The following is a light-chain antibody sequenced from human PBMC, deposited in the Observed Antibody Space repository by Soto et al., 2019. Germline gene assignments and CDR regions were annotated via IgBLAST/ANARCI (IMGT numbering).Light chain of an antibody. CDR3: GTWDSSLSAVV. V-gene: IGLV1-51*01. CDR2: DNN. CDR1: SSNIENYY. Sequence: QSVLTQPPSVSAAPGQMVTISCSGSSSNIENYYVSWYQQLPGTAPKLLIYDNNKRPSGIPDRFSGSKSGTSATLGITGLQTGDEADYYCGTWDSSLSAVVFGGGTKLTVL. J-gene: IGLJ2*01.